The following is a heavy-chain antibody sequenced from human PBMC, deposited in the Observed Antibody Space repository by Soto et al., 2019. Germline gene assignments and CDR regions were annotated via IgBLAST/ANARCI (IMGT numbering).Heavy chain of an antibody. CDR3: ARANRVVTAPPGRIWFDP. CDR1: GYTLTELS. Sequence: GASVKVSCKVSGYTLTELSMHWVRQAPGQGLEWMGGIIPIFGTANYAQKFQGRVTITADESTSTAYMELSSLRSEDTAVYYCARANRVVTAPPGRIWFDPWGQGTLVTVSS. CDR2: IIPIFGTA. D-gene: IGHD2-21*02. V-gene: IGHV1-69*13. J-gene: IGHJ5*02.